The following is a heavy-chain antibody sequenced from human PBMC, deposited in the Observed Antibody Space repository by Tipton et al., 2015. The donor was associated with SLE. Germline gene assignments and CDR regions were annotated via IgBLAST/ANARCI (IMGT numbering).Heavy chain of an antibody. V-gene: IGHV4-59*12. CDR2: IDYSGST. CDR3: ARGRPPYYYGMDV. Sequence: SLRLSCTVSGGSISSYYWSWIRQPPGKGLEWIGYIDYSGSTNYNPSLKSRVTISLDTSKNQFSLKLTSVTAADTAVYYCARGRPPYYYGMDVWGQGTTVTVSS. J-gene: IGHJ6*02. CDR1: GGSISSYY.